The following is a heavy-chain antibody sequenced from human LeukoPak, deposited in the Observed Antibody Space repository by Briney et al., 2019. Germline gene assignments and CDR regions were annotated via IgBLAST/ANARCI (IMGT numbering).Heavy chain of an antibody. CDR1: GFTFSNYA. V-gene: IGHV3-23*01. CDR2: ISGGGGTT. Sequence: GGSLRLSCAASGFTFSNYAMSWVRQTPGKGLEWVSGISGGGGTTYYSDSVKGRFTISRDNSKSTLYLQMDSLRDEDTARYYCAKVRFSTSSAIEFDYWGRGTLVTVSS. J-gene: IGHJ4*02. D-gene: IGHD6-13*01. CDR3: AKVRFSTSSAIEFDY.